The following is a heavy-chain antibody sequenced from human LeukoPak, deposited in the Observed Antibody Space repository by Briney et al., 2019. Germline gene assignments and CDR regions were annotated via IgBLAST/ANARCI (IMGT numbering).Heavy chain of an antibody. Sequence: ASVTVSCKASGGTFSSYAISWVRQAPGQGLEWMGGIIPIFGTANYAQKFQGRVTITTDESTSTAYMELSSLRSEDTAVYYCARAPVGYPSDYYYYMDVWGKGTTVTVSS. CDR3: ARAPVGYPSDYYYYMDV. D-gene: IGHD4-23*01. CDR2: IIPIFGTA. CDR1: GGTFSSYA. V-gene: IGHV1-69*05. J-gene: IGHJ6*03.